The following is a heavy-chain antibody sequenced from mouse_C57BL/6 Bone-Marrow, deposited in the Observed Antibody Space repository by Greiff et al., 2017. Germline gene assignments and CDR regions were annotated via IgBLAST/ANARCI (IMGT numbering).Heavy chain of an antibody. Sequence: QVQLKQPGAELVKPGASVKLSCKASGYTFTSYWMHWVKPRPGRGLEWIGRLDPNSGGTKYNEKFKSKATLPVAQPSSTAYMQLSSLTSEDSAGYYCARSHYYCGGAWFAYWGQGTLVTGAA. V-gene: IGHV1-72*01. CDR3: ARSHYYCGGAWFAY. CDR2: LDPNSGGT. CDR1: GYTFTSYW. J-gene: IGHJ3*01. D-gene: IGHD1-1*01.